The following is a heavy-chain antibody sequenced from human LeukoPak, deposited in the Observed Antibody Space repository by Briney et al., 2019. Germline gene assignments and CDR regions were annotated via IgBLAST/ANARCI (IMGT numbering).Heavy chain of an antibody. J-gene: IGHJ3*02. V-gene: IGHV5-51*01. CDR1: GYSFTSYW. Sequence: GESLKISCKGSGYSFTSYWIGWVRQMPGKGLEWMGIMYAGDSDTRYSPSFQGQVTISADKSISTAYLQWESLKASDTAMYYCARNWGSSSWYGAFDIWGQGTTVTVSS. CDR2: MYAGDSDT. CDR3: ARNWGSSSWYGAFDI. D-gene: IGHD6-13*01.